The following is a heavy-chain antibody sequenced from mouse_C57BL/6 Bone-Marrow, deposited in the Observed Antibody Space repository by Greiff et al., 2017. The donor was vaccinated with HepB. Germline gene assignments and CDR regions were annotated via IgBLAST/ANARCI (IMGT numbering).Heavy chain of an antibody. CDR1: GYTFTSYS. CDR3: ARHSSGHYYYAMDY. CDR2: IYPRSGNT. D-gene: IGHD3-2*02. J-gene: IGHJ4*01. V-gene: IGHV1-81*01. Sequence: VQLQQSGAELARPGASVKLSCKASGYTFTSYSISWVKQRTGQGLEWIGEIYPRSGNTYYNEKFKGKATLTADKSSSTAYMELRSLTSEDSAVYFCARHSSGHYYYAMDYWGQGTSVTVSS.